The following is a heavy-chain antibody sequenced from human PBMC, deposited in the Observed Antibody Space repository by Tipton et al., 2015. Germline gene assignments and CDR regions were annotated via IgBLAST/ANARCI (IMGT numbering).Heavy chain of an antibody. J-gene: IGHJ4*02. CDR2: IQYSGGT. V-gene: IGHV4-59*01. D-gene: IGHD4-23*01. Sequence: LACTVSSDSINKYYWSWIRQPPGKELQWIGYIQYSGGTNYNPSLESRVSMSVDTSKTQFSLEMRSVTATDTAVYYCARARGRHGGLFDSWGQGTLVTVSS. CDR3: ARARGRHGGLFDS. CDR1: SDSINKYY.